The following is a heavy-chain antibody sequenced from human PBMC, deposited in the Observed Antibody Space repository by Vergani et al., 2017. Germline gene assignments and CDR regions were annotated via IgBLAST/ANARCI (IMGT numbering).Heavy chain of an antibody. CDR1: GGSFSGYY. Sequence: QVQLQQWGAGLLKPSETLSLTCAVYGGSFSGYYWSWIRQPPGKGLEWIGSIYYSGSTYYNPSLKSRVTISVDTSKNQFSLKLSSVTAADTAVYYCARHEAVNYYGMDVWGQGTTVTVSS. D-gene: IGHD6-19*01. V-gene: IGHV4-34*01. J-gene: IGHJ6*02. CDR3: ARHEAVNYYGMDV. CDR2: IYYSGST.